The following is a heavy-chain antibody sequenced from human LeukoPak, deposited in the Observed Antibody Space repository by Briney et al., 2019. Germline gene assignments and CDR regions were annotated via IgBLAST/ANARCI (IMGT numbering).Heavy chain of an antibody. Sequence: GASVKVSCKASGDTFTAYYMHWVRQAPGQGLEWMGWINPNSGGTNYAQKFQGRVTMTRDTSISTAYMELSGLRSDDTAVYYCARDPTRGYDFWSGYYEGGDYWGQGTLVTVSS. CDR3: ARDPTRGYDFWSGYYEGGDY. J-gene: IGHJ4*02. CDR2: INPNSGGT. D-gene: IGHD3-3*01. CDR1: GDTFTAYY. V-gene: IGHV1-2*02.